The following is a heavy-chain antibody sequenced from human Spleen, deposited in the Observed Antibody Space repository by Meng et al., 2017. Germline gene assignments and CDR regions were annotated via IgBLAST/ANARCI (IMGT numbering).Heavy chain of an antibody. CDR3: TTRRDMNGMDV. CDR2: ISSGGSTI. D-gene: IGHD2-15*01. CDR1: GFTFSSYE. V-gene: IGHV3-48*03. Sequence: GESLKISCAASGFTFSSYEMNWVRQAPGKGLEWLSYISSGGSTIYYADSVKGRFAISRDNAKNSLFLQMNSLRAEDTAVYYCTTRRDMNGMDVWGQGTTVTVSS. J-gene: IGHJ6*02.